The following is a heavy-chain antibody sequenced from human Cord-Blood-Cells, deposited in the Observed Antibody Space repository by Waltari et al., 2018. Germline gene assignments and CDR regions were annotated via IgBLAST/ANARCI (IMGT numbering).Heavy chain of an antibody. V-gene: IGHV4-34*01. CDR1: GGSFSGYY. J-gene: IGHJ5*02. CDR2: INHSEST. Sequence: QVQLQQWGAGLLKPSETLSLTCAVYGGSFSGYYWSWIRQPPGKGLEGSGEINHSESTNYNPSLKSRVTISVDTSKNQFSLKLSSVTAAGTAVYYCARGEKMTTVTTSYNWFDPWGQGTLVTVSS. D-gene: IGHD4-17*01. CDR3: ARGEKMTTVTTSYNWFDP.